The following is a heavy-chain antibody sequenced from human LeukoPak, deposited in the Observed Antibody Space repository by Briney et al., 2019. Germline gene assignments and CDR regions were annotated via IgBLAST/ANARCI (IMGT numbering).Heavy chain of an antibody. Sequence: SETLSLTCNVSGGSISISSYYWGWIRQPPGKGLEWIGSIYYSGSTYYNPSLKSRVNISVDTSKNQFSLKLNSVSAADTAVYYCARETNIDMDFDYWGQGTLVTVSS. CDR1: GGSISISSYY. J-gene: IGHJ4*02. CDR2: IYYSGST. D-gene: IGHD2-8*01. V-gene: IGHV4-39*07. CDR3: ARETNIDMDFDY.